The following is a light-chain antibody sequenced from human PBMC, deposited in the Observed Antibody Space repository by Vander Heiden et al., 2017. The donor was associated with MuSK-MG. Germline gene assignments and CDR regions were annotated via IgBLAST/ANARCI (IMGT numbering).Light chain of an antibody. J-gene: IGKJ2*01. CDR3: QQRFSTPYT. V-gene: IGKV1-39*01. CDR1: QSIRGF. Sequence: DIPMPQSPSSASVSVGDRVTITCLSSQSIRGFLNWYQQRPGKAPNLLIHATSLRQSGVPPRFNGTGSGTDYTLTIIRRQPAEFATYYCQQRFSTPYTFGQGTKLEVK. CDR2: ATS.